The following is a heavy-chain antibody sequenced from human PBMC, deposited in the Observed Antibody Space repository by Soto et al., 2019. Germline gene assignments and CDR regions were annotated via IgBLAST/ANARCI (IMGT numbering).Heavy chain of an antibody. D-gene: IGHD6-19*01. Sequence: LPGGSLRLSCAASGFTFSGYWMHWVRQTPGEGLVWVSETYDAGSNTNYADSVKGRFTISRDSAKTTLYLQMNSLRAEDTAVYFCARGTSGLPGFDYWGQGALVTVSS. CDR3: ARGTSGLPGFDY. CDR2: TYDAGSNT. V-gene: IGHV3-74*01. J-gene: IGHJ4*02. CDR1: GFTFSGYW.